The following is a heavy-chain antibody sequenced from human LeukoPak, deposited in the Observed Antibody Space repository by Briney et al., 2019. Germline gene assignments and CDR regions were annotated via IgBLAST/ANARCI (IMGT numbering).Heavy chain of an antibody. D-gene: IGHD6-13*01. CDR1: GGTFSSYA. Sequence: ASVKVSCKASGGTFSSYAISWVRQAPGQGLEWMGGSIPIFGTANYAQKFQGRVTITADEFTSTAYMELSSLRSEDTAVYYCARAVAPPNIAAAGFADYYGMDVWGQGTTVTVSS. V-gene: IGHV1-69*13. CDR3: ARAVAPPNIAAAGFADYYGMDV. J-gene: IGHJ6*02. CDR2: SIPIFGTA.